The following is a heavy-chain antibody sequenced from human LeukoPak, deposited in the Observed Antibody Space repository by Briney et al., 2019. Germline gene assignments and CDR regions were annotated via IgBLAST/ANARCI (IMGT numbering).Heavy chain of an antibody. CDR1: GFTFSSYA. CDR2: ISSNGGST. CDR3: ARDSLRGTPNYYYYYMDV. J-gene: IGHJ6*03. D-gene: IGHD1-1*01. Sequence: PGGSLRLSCAASGFTFSSYAMHWVRQAPGKGLEYVSAISSNGGSTYYANSVKGRFTISRDNSKNTLYLQMGSLRAEDMAVYYCARDSLRGTPNYYYYYMDVWGKGTTVTISS. V-gene: IGHV3-64*01.